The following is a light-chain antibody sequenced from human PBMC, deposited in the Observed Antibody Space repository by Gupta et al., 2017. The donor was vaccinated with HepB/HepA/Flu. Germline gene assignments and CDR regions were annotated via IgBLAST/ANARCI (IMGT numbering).Light chain of an antibody. CDR3: HTWGTGSQGV. CDR2: LDYDGSH. J-gene: IGLJ3*02. Sequence: QLVLTQSPSASASLGASVKLTCTLSSGHSTYAIAWHQLQPEKGPRFLMKLDYDGSHTKGDGIPDRFSGSSSGAERYLTISRLQADEEADYYCHTWGTGSQGVFGGGTKLTVL. V-gene: IGLV4-69*01. CDR1: SGHSTYA.